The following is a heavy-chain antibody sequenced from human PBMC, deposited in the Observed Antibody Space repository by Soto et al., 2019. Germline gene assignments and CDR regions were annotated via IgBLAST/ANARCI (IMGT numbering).Heavy chain of an antibody. CDR3: ARDYSNPRGRFDP. V-gene: IGHV3-7*01. J-gene: IGHJ5*02. Sequence: RLSCAASGFTSSGYWMTWVRQAPGKGLEWVANINQDGSEKYYVDSVKGRFTISRDNAKDSLYLQMNSLRAEDTAIYYCARDYSNPRGRFDPWGQGPLVTVSS. CDR2: INQDGSEK. CDR1: GFTSSGYW. D-gene: IGHD4-4*01.